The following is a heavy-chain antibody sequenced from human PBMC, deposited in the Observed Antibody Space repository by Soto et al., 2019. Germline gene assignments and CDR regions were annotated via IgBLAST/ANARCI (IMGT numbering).Heavy chain of an antibody. CDR1: SFTFNNYA. J-gene: IGHJ4*02. Sequence: GGSLRLSCAASSFTFNNYAMSWVRQAPGKGLEWVSGIGGSGRTTYYADSVKGRLTISRDNSNNTLFLQMNSLRAEDTAVYYCAKSRYSDSSGDFYDYWGQGTLVTVSS. CDR2: IGGSGRTT. CDR3: AKSRYSDSSGDFYDY. V-gene: IGHV3-23*01. D-gene: IGHD3-22*01.